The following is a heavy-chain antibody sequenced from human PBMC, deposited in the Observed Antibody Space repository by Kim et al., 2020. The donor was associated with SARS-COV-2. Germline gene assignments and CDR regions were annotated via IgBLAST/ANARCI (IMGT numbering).Heavy chain of an antibody. J-gene: IGHJ6*02. Sequence: SLKSRVTISVDTSKTQFSLKLSSVTAADTAVYYCARGALSSSDYYYGMDVWGQGTTVTVSS. D-gene: IGHD6-6*01. CDR3: ARGALSSSDYYYGMDV. V-gene: IGHV4-34*13.